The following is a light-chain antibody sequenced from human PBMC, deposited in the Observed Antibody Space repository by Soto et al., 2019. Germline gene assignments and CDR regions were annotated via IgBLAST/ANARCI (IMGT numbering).Light chain of an antibody. Sequence: DIQMTQSPSILSASVGDRVTITCRASQSISSWLAWYQQKPGKAPNLLIHKASHLESGVPSRFSGSGSGTDFTLTISSLQPEDFATYYCQQLHDYPITFGQGTRLEIK. CDR2: KAS. J-gene: IGKJ5*01. CDR1: QSISSW. CDR3: QQLHDYPIT. V-gene: IGKV1-5*03.